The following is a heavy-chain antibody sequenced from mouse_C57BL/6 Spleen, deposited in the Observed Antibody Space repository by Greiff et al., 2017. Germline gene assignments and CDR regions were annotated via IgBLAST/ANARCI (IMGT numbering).Heavy chain of an antibody. CDR1: GYTFTSYW. Sequence: QVQLQQPGAELVMPGASVKLSCKASGYTFTSYWMHWVKQRPGQGLEWIGEIDPSDSYTNYNQKFKGKSTLTVDKSSSTAYMQLSSLTSEDSAVYYCATYYSNYGDYYAMDYWGQGTSVTVSS. CDR2: IDPSDSYT. V-gene: IGHV1-69*01. J-gene: IGHJ4*01. D-gene: IGHD2-5*01. CDR3: ATYYSNYGDYYAMDY.